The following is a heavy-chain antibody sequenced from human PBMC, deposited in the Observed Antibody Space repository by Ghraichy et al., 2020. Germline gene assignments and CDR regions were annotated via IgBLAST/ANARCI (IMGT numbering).Heavy chain of an antibody. Sequence: LSLTCAASGFTFSSYSMNWVRQAPGKGLEWVSSISSSSSYIYYADSVKGRFTISRDNAKNSLYLQMNSLRAEDTAVYYCARDRGYYYGSGSEFDYWGQGTLVTVSS. CDR2: ISSSSSYI. V-gene: IGHV3-21*01. CDR3: ARDRGYYYGSGSEFDY. J-gene: IGHJ4*02. D-gene: IGHD3-10*01. CDR1: GFTFSSYS.